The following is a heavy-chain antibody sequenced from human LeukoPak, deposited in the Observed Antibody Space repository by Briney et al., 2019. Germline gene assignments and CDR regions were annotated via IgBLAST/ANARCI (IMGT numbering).Heavy chain of an antibody. Sequence: PGGSLRLSCAASGFTVSSNYMSWVRQARGKGLEWVSVIYSGGSTYYADSVKGRFTISRDNSKNTLYLQMNSLRAEDTAVYYCARDLTTVTTNGMDVWGQGTTVTVSS. J-gene: IGHJ6*02. CDR3: ARDLTTVTTNGMDV. CDR2: IYSGGST. D-gene: IGHD4-17*01. V-gene: IGHV3-66*01. CDR1: GFTVSSNY.